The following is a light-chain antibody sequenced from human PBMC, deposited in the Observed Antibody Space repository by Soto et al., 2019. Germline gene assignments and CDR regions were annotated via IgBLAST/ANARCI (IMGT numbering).Light chain of an antibody. J-gene: IGKJ5*01. CDR1: QDITSA. CDR2: AAS. Sequence: GDRVTITCWASQDITSALAWYQQKPGKAPNLLIYAASSLKSGVPSRFSGSGSGTDFTLTISSLQPEDFATYYCQQFNSYVITFGQGTRLETK. V-gene: IGKV1-13*02. CDR3: QQFNSYVIT.